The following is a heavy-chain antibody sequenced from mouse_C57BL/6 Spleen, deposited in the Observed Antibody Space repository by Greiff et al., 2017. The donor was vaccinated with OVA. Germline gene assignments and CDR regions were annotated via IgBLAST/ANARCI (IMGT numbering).Heavy chain of an antibody. CDR3: ARALYYGSRGGDAMDY. V-gene: IGHV1-39*01. J-gene: IGHJ4*01. Sequence: VQLQQSGPELVKPGASVKISCEASGYSFTDYNMNWVKQSNGKSLEWIGVINPNYGTTSYNQKFKGKATLTVDQSSSTAYMQLNSLTSEDSAVYYCARALYYGSRGGDAMDYWGQGTSVTVSS. D-gene: IGHD1-1*01. CDR1: GYSFTDYN. CDR2: INPNYGTT.